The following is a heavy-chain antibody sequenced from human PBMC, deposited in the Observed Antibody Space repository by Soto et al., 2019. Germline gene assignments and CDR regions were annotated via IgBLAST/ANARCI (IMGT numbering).Heavy chain of an antibody. Sequence: QVQLQESGPGLVKPSETLSLTCTVSGGSISSYYWSWIRQPPGTGLEWIGYIYYSGSTNYNPSLKSRVTISVDTSKNQFSLKLSSVTAADTAVYYCAREGSMVRGVTDIWGQGTMVTVSS. CDR3: AREGSMVRGVTDI. CDR1: GGSISSYY. CDR2: IYYSGST. J-gene: IGHJ3*02. V-gene: IGHV4-59*01. D-gene: IGHD3-10*01.